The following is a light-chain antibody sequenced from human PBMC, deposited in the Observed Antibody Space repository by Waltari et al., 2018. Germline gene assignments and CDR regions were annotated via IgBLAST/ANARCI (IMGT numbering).Light chain of an antibody. CDR1: SSDIGRYNY. CDR2: VVS. CDR3: SSWTGTSTLVL. V-gene: IGLV2-14*03. J-gene: IGLJ2*01. Sequence: QSALTQPASVSGSPGQSITISCTGTSSDIGRYNYVSWYQQHSGKAPKLLIYVVSNRPSGVSYRFSGSRSGNTASLTISGLQADDEADYFCSSWTGTSTLVLFGGGTRLTVL.